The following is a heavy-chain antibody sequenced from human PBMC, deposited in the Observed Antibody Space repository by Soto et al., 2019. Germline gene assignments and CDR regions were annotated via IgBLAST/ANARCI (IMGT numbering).Heavy chain of an antibody. D-gene: IGHD3-16*01. J-gene: IGHJ4*02. CDR3: ARSYTDTWYPDY. CDR1: NSAT. V-gene: IGHV6-1*01. CDR2: TYYRSKWSN. Sequence: NSATWNWIRQSPSRGLEWLGRTYYRSKWSNDYAVSVKSRITINPDTSKNQFSLQLNSVTPEDTAVYYCARSYTDTWYPDYWGQGTLVTVSS.